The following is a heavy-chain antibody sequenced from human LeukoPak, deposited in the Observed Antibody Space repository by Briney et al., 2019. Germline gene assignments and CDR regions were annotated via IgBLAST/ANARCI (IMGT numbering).Heavy chain of an antibody. J-gene: IGHJ6*03. CDR2: ISYDGSNK. CDR3: ARDSDYSNAYYYYYMDV. Sequence: GGSLRLSCAASGFTFSSYGMHWVRQAPGKGLEWVAVISYDGSNKYYADSVKGRFTISRDNSKNTLYLQMNSLRAEDTAVYYCARDSDYSNAYYYYYMDVWGKGTTVTVSS. D-gene: IGHD4-11*01. V-gene: IGHV3-30*19. CDR1: GFTFSSYG.